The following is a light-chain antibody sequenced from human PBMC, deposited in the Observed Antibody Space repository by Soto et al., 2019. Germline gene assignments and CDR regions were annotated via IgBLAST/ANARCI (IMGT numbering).Light chain of an antibody. J-gene: IGKJ1*01. V-gene: IGKV1-17*01. Sequence: DIQMTQSPSSLSASVGDRVTITCRASQGIRSGLGWYQQKPGKAPKRLIDAASSLQSGVPSRFSGSGSGTEFTLTISSLQPEDFATYYCQQYHRYSRTFGQGTKVDIK. CDR1: QGIRSG. CDR3: QQYHRYSRT. CDR2: AAS.